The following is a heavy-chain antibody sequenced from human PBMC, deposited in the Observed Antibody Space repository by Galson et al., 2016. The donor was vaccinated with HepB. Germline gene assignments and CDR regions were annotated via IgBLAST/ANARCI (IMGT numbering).Heavy chain of an antibody. CDR2: ISASGGYI. Sequence: CAGSGFTFSRYNMNWVRQTPGKGLEWVSFISASGGYIRYADSMKGRFTISRDTSKNTLFLQMNSLRPEDTAVYFCAKDTACTSTSCPGFFDYWGQGTLVTVSS. D-gene: IGHD2-2*01. J-gene: IGHJ4*02. V-gene: IGHV3-23*01. CDR3: AKDTACTSTSCPGFFDY. CDR1: GFTFSRYN.